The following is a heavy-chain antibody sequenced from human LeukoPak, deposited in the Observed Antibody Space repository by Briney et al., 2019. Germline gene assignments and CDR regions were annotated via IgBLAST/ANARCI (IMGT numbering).Heavy chain of an antibody. Sequence: GGSLRLSCAASGFTFSDYYMTWLRQAPGKGLEWLSYISNSGSTVFYADSVKGRFTVSRDNAKRSLYLQIESLRDDDTAVYHCALGTINKDYYFGMDVWGQGTTVTVSS. CDR3: ALGTINKDYYFGMDV. V-gene: IGHV3-11*01. D-gene: IGHD2-8*01. CDR1: GFTFSDYY. CDR2: ISNSGSTV. J-gene: IGHJ6*02.